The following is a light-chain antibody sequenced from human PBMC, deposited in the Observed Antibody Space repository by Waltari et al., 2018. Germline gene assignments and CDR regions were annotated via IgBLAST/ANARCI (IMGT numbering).Light chain of an antibody. CDR1: SSTIGSNP. CDR3: ATWDDSLNAAV. Sequence: QSVLTQPPSASGTPGLRVPISCSGSSSTIGSNPVNWYQQLPGSSPKLLIYSNNQRPSGVPDRFSGSKSGTSATLAISGLQSEDEAKYYCATWDDSLNAAVFGGGTQLSVL. CDR2: SNN. V-gene: IGLV1-44*01. J-gene: IGLJ7*01.